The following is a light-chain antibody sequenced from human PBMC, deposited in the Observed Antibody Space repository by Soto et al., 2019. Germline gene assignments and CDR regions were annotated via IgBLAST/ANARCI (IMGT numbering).Light chain of an antibody. Sequence: EVVMTQSPATLSVSPGERVTLSCRASQTVHSNLAWYQQRPGQAPSLLISYASTRATGIQARFSGSGSETECTLTISSLQSEDSGVYYCQHYTTWPPTFGPGTKVEIK. V-gene: IGKV3-15*01. J-gene: IGKJ3*01. CDR1: QTVHSN. CDR3: QHYTTWPPT. CDR2: YAS.